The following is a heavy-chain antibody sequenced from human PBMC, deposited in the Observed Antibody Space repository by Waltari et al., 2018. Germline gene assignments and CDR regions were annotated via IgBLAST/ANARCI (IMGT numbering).Heavy chain of an antibody. CDR2: ISTSGSYR. J-gene: IGHJ3*02. CDR1: GFPFSSYP. D-gene: IGHD2-15*01. V-gene: IGHV3-21*01. Sequence: EVQLVESGGGLVKPGESLRLSCAASGFPFSSYPIHWVRQAPGKGLEWVSSISTSGSYRYYADSVKGRFTISRDNAKNSLSLQMTHLRVEDTALYYCARDAEDIVESGAFDIWGQGTVVTVSS. CDR3: ARDAEDIVESGAFDI.